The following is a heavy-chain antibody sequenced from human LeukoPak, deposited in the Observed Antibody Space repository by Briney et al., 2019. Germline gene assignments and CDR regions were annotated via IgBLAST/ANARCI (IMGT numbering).Heavy chain of an antibody. Sequence: SETLSLTCAVYGGSFSGYYWSWIRQPPGKGLEWIGAINVGGSTNYNPSLKSRVTISVDTSKTQFSLKLSSVTAADTAVYYCARGAGKCSGGSCYDYWGQGTLVTVSS. CDR2: INVGGST. CDR3: ARGAGKCSGGSCYDY. J-gene: IGHJ4*02. V-gene: IGHV4-34*01. D-gene: IGHD2-15*01. CDR1: GGSFSGYY.